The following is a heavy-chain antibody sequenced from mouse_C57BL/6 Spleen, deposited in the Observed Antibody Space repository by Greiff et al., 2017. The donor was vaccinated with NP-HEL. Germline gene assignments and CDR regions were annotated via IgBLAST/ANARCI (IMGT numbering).Heavy chain of an antibody. V-gene: IGHV1-69*01. J-gene: IGHJ3*01. D-gene: IGHD1-1*01. CDR1: GYTFTSYW. Sequence: QVQLQQPGAELVMPGASVKLSCKASGYTFTSYWMHWVKQRPGQGLEWIGEIDPSDSYTNYNQKFKGKSTLTVDKSSSPAYMQLSSLTSEDSAVYYCARSLYYGSSWFAYWGQGTLVTVSA. CDR2: IDPSDSYT. CDR3: ARSLYYGSSWFAY.